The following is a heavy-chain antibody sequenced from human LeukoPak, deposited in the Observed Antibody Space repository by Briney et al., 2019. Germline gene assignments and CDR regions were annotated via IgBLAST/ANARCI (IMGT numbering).Heavy chain of an antibody. CDR1: GFTFSTYW. CDR3: ARSRWQAFDS. V-gene: IGHV3-7*02. Sequence: PGGSLRLSCAASGFTFSTYWMSWVRQAPGKGREWVAHIKQDGSEKYYVDSVKGRFTVSRDNAKNSVYLQLSSLRTEDTAAYYCARSRWQAFDSWGQGILVTVSS. J-gene: IGHJ4*02. D-gene: IGHD6-13*01. CDR2: IKQDGSEK.